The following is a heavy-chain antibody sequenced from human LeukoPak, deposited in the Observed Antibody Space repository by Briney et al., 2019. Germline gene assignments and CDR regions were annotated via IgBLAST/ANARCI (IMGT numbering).Heavy chain of an antibody. J-gene: IGHJ4*02. CDR3: TGNYYGSGSYADFDY. Sequence: GASVKVSCKASGYTFTDYYVHWVRQAPGQGLEWMGWINPNTGGTNYAQKFQGRVTMTRDTSISTAYMELSRLRSDDTAVYYCTGNYYGSGSYADFDYWGQGTLVTVSS. V-gene: IGHV1-2*02. D-gene: IGHD3-10*01. CDR1: GYTFTDYY. CDR2: INPNTGGT.